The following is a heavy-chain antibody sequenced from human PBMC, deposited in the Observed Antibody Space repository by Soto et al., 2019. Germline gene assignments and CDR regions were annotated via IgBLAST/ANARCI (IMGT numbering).Heavy chain of an antibody. V-gene: IGHV4-31*03. Sequence: QVQLQESGPGLVKPSQTLSLSCTVSGGSISSAAYYWSWIRQHPGKGLEWIGYISHSGSTYYTPAGKSRVIISADTSKNQFSLNLTSVTAADPAVYYCAREYTYGSNFFECWGQGALVTVSS. CDR2: ISHSGST. CDR1: GGSISSAAYY. D-gene: IGHD5-18*01. J-gene: IGHJ4*02. CDR3: AREYTYGSNFFEC.